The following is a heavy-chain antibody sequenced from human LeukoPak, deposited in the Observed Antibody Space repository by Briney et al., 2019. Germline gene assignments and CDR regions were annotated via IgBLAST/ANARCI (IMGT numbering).Heavy chain of an antibody. J-gene: IGHJ4*02. D-gene: IGHD5-18*01. V-gene: IGHV4-34*01. CDR3: ARDNTVMVTDY. Sequence: SETLSLTCAVYGGSFSGYYWSWIRQPPGKGLEWIGEINHSGSTNYNPSLKSRVTISVDTSKNQFSLKLSSVTAADTAVYYCARDNTVMVTDYWGQGTLVTVSS. CDR1: GGSFSGYY. CDR2: INHSGST.